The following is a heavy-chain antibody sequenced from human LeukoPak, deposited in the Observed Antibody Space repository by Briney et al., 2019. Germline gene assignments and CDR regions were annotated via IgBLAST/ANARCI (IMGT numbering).Heavy chain of an antibody. CDR1: GFTFTTYV. V-gene: IGHV3-30*14. Sequence: PGRSLRLSCAASGFTFTTYVIHWVRQAPGKGLGWVAVISQTGSIETYADSVKGRFTISRDNSKNTVYLQMNSLKSEDTAVYYCARDRAVALPTYYYYMDVWGKGTTVTVSS. D-gene: IGHD2-15*01. J-gene: IGHJ6*03. CDR2: ISQTGSIE. CDR3: ARDRAVALPTYYYYMDV.